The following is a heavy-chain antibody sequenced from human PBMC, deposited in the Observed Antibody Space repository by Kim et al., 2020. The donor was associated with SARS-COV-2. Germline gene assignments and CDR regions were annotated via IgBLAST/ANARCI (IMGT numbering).Heavy chain of an antibody. V-gene: IGHV4-59*13. D-gene: IGHD2-8*01. CDR1: GGSMSYYY. CDR3: AREIMAND. J-gene: IGHJ4*02. Sequence: SETLSLTCTVSGGSMSYYYWSWIRQPPGKGLEWIGFIYYTGQTNYNPSLRSRVTIALETSQMQFSLKLDSVTAADTAGYDCAREIMANDWGWGTLV. CDR2: IYYTGQT.